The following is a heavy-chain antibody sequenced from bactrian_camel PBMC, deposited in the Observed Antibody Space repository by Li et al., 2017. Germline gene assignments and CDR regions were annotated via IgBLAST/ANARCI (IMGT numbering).Heavy chain of an antibody. CDR2: IDGGGGT. J-gene: IGHJ6*01. Sequence: HVQLVESGGGSVQAGGSLRLSCAVSGMSVSRYCMAWFRQSPRKKREGVATIDGGGGTSYADSVKGRFTISADYAKNTVYLQMNELRPEDTAEYYCAADVWCTVVRYTPSTDVGVWGPGTQVTVS. CDR1: GMSVSRYC. V-gene: IGHV3S53*01. CDR3: AADVWCTVVRYTPSTDVGV. D-gene: IGHD6*01.